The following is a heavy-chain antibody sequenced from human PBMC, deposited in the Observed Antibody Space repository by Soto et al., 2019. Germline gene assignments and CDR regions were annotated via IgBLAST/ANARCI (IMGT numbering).Heavy chain of an antibody. CDR2: IKQDGSEK. D-gene: IGHD1-20*01. CDR1: GFTFSSYW. Sequence: GESLKISCAASGFTFSSYWMSWVRQAPGKGLEWVANIKQDGSEKYYVDSVKGRFTISRDNAKNSLYLQMNSLRAEDTAVYYCASAPGITGTYWYFDLWGRGTLVTVSS. J-gene: IGHJ2*01. V-gene: IGHV3-7*01. CDR3: ASAPGITGTYWYFDL.